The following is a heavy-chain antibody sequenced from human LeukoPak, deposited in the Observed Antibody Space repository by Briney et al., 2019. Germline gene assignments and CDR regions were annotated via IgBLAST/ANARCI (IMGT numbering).Heavy chain of an antibody. CDR2: ISGGGEHT. CDR3: AKATQIGYPYYFDY. D-gene: IGHD5-18*01. Sequence: PGGSLRLSCAASGFTFTNFAMKWVRQAPGKGLEWVADISGGGEHTFYADSVKGRFTISRDNSKNTLYLQMNSLRAEGTAVYYCAKATQIGYPYYFDYWGQGTLVTVSS. J-gene: IGHJ4*02. CDR1: GFTFTNFA. V-gene: IGHV3-23*01.